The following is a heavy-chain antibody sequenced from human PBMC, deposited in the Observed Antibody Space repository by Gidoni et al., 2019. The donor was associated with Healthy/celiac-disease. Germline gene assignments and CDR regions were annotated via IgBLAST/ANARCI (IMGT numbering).Heavy chain of an antibody. CDR2: ISAYNGNT. CDR3: AREGSEQWLVRFGYYYYGMDV. V-gene: IGHV1-18*01. Sequence: QVQLVQSGAEVKKPGASVKVSCKASGYTFTSYGISRVRQAPGQGLEWMGWISAYNGNTNYAQKLQGRVTMTTDTSTSTAYMELRSLRSDDTAVYYCAREGSEQWLVRFGYYYYGMDVWGQGTTVTVSS. CDR1: GYTFTSYG. D-gene: IGHD6-19*01. J-gene: IGHJ6*02.